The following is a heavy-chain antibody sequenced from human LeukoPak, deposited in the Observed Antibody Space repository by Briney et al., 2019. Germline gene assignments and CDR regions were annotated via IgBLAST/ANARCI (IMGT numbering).Heavy chain of an antibody. CDR2: ISDDGRIK. Sequence: GGSLRLSCAASGFTFSSYGMHWVRQAPGKGLEWVAFISDDGRIKCHAESVKGRFTISRDDSKNTLYLQVNNVRPEDTAVYYCATDLSGGWSLDYWGQGTLVTVSS. V-gene: IGHV3-30*03. D-gene: IGHD6-19*01. J-gene: IGHJ4*02. CDR1: GFTFSSYG. CDR3: ATDLSGGWSLDY.